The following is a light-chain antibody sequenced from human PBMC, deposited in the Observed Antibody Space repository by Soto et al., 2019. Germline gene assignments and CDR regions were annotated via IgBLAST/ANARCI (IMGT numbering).Light chain of an antibody. J-gene: IGKJ3*01. CDR3: QQAIIFPFT. Sequence: DIQMTQSPSSVSASVGDRVTITCRASQGLSSYLAWYQQKPGTAPKLLIYAASTLQGGVPSRFSGSGSGTDFTLTISSLQPEDFATYYCQQAIIFPFTFGPGTKVDIK. CDR1: QGLSSY. V-gene: IGKV1-12*01. CDR2: AAS.